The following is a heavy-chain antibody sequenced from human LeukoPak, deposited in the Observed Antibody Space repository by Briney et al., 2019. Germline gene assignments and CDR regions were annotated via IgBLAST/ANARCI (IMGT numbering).Heavy chain of an antibody. D-gene: IGHD2-8*01. CDR1: GYTFSGYY. CDR2: ISGYNGNT. V-gene: IGHV1-18*04. CDR3: ARGLDLLVYDY. J-gene: IGHJ4*02. Sequence: ASVKVSCKASGYTFSGYYMHWVRQAPGQGLEWMGWISGYNGNTNYAQKFQGRVTMTTDTSTSTAYMELRSLRSDDTAVYYCARGLDLLVYDYWGQGILVTVSS.